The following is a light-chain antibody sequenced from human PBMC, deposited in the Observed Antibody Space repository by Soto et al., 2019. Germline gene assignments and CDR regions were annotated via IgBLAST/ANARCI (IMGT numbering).Light chain of an antibody. Sequence: EIVLTQSPATLSLSPGDRATLSCRASQSVSSSYLAWYQQKPGQAPRLLIYGASSRATGIPDRFSGSGSGTDFTLTISRLEPEDFAVYFCQQYNIWPLWTFGQGTKVDIK. CDR1: QSVSSSY. J-gene: IGKJ1*01. V-gene: IGKV3-20*01. CDR3: QQYNIWPLWT. CDR2: GAS.